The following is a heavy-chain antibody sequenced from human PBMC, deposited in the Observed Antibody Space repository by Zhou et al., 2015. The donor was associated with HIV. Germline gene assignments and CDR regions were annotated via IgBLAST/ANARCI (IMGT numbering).Heavy chain of an antibody. CDR1: GGTFSTYA. J-gene: IGHJ2*01. V-gene: IGHV1-69*06. CDR3: ARDRGGXTRPDWRYFDL. CDR2: IIPVFGTA. D-gene: IGHD3/OR15-3a*01. Sequence: QVQLVQSGAEVKKPGSSVKVSCKASGGTFSTYAISWVRQAPGQGLEWMGGIIPVFGTATYAQKFQGRVTITADRSTSTAYMDLRSLRSEDTAVYYCARDRGGXTRPDWRYFDLWGRGTLVTVSS.